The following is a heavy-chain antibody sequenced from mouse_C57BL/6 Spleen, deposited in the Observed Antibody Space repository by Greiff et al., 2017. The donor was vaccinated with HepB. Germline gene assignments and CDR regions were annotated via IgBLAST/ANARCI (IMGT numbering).Heavy chain of an antibody. D-gene: IGHD2-4*01. Sequence: VQLQQSGGGLVKPGGSLKLSCAASGFTFSDYGMHWVRQAPEKGLEWVAYISSGSSTIYYADTVKGRFTISRDNATNTLFMQMTSLRSEDTAMYYCAIYYDYDGYYYAMDYWGQGTSVTVSS. V-gene: IGHV5-17*01. CDR2: ISSGSSTI. CDR1: GFTFSDYG. J-gene: IGHJ4*01. CDR3: AIYYDYDGYYYAMDY.